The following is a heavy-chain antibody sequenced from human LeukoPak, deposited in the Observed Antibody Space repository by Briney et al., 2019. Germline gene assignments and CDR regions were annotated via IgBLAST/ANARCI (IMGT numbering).Heavy chain of an antibody. CDR2: IYHSGST. Sequence: PSETLSLTCTVSGYSLSSGYYWGWIRPPPGKGLEWIGSIYHSGSTYYNPSLKSRVTISADTSKNQFSLKLSSVTAADTAVYYCARDPYYYDSSGYPVSTFQHWGQGTLVTVSS. J-gene: IGHJ1*01. CDR1: GYSLSSGYY. V-gene: IGHV4-38-2*02. CDR3: ARDPYYYDSSGYPVSTFQH. D-gene: IGHD3-22*01.